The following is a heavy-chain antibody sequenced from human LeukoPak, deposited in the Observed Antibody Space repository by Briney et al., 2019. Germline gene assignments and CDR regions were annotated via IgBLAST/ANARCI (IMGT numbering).Heavy chain of an antibody. V-gene: IGHV1-69*05. CDR3: ASLSHSGFNAFDI. D-gene: IGHD3-22*01. CDR2: IIPIFGTA. Sequence: ASVKVSCKASGGTFSSYAISWVRQAPGQGLEWMGGIIPIFGTANYAQKFQGRVTITTDESTSTAYMELSSLRSEDTAVYYCASLSHSGFNAFDIRGQGTMVTVSS. J-gene: IGHJ3*02. CDR1: GGTFSSYA.